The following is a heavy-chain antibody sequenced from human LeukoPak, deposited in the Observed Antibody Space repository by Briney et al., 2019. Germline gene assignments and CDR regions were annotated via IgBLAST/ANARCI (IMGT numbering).Heavy chain of an antibody. CDR1: GGSIRSGSYY. V-gene: IGHV4-61*02. J-gene: IGHJ1*01. CDR3: ARGPRFQH. CDR2: IYTSGST. Sequence: KSSETLSLTCTVSGGSIRSGSYYWSWIRQPAGKGLEWIGRIYTSGSTNYNPSLKSRVTISVDTSKNQFSLKLSSVTAADTAVYYCARGPRFQHWGQGTLVTVSS.